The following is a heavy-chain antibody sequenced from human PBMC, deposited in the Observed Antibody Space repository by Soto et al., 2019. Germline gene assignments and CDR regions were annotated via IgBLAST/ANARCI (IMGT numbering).Heavy chain of an antibody. D-gene: IGHD6-13*01. CDR3: ARHSDKYVSSWYGLGY. CDR1: GDSFTIDSYY. J-gene: IGHJ4*02. Sequence: QLQLQESGPGLVKPSEPLSLTCTVSGDSFTIDSYYWAWIRQPPGKGLEWLGTISHSGTTFHNPPLTSRLTMSVDTSKNQFSLNLSSVTAADTALYYCARHSDKYVSSWYGLGYWGQGTLVTVSS. CDR2: ISHSGTT. V-gene: IGHV4-39*01.